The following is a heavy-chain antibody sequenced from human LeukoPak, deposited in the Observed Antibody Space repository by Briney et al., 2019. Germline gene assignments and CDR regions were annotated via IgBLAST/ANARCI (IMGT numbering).Heavy chain of an antibody. CDR1: GFTFSSYW. V-gene: IGHV3-74*01. J-gene: IGHJ4*02. CDR2: INSDGSST. D-gene: IGHD5-18*01. Sequence: GGSLRLSCAASGFTFSSYWMHWVRQAPGKGLVWVSRINSDGSSTNYADFVKGRFTVSRDNAKNTLYLQMNSLRAEDTAVYYCATNLRGYSYGLGFDYWGQGTLVTVSS. CDR3: ATNLRGYSYGLGFDY.